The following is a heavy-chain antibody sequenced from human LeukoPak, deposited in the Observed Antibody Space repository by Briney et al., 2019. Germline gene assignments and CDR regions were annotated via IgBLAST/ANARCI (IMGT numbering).Heavy chain of an antibody. Sequence: SETLSLTCAVYGGSFSGYYWSWIRQPPGKGLEWIGEINHSGGTNYNPSLKSRVTISVDTSKNQFSLKLSSVTAADTAVYYCARGGLAGGYSYGSFDYWGQGTLVTVSS. J-gene: IGHJ4*02. D-gene: IGHD5-18*01. CDR1: GGSFSGYY. CDR3: ARGGLAGGYSYGSFDY. CDR2: INHSGGT. V-gene: IGHV4-34*01.